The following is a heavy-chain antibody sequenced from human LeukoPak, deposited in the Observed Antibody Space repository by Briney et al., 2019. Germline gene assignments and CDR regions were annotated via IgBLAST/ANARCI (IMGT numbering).Heavy chain of an antibody. J-gene: IGHJ6*03. CDR1: EFSFETYW. CDR3: ARGKTMDV. V-gene: IGHV3-7*01. CDR2: INEDGSEK. Sequence: GALRLSCVALEFSFETYWMSWVRQAPGKGPEWVANINEDGSEKHYVGSVRGRFTISRDNADNSLHLQMNSLRPEDMAVYYCARGKTMDVWGKGTTVTVSS.